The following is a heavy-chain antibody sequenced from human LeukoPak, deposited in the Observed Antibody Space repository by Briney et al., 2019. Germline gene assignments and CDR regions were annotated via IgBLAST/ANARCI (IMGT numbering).Heavy chain of an antibody. CDR2: ISAYNGNT. Sequence: ASVKVSCTASGYTFTSYGISWVRQAPGQGLEWMGWISAYNGNTNYAQKLQGRVTMTTDTSTSTAYMELRSLRSDDTAVYYCAREGSSFGVVPYYYYGMDVWGQGTTVTVSS. CDR3: AREGSSFGVVPYYYYGMDV. J-gene: IGHJ6*02. V-gene: IGHV1-18*01. D-gene: IGHD3-3*01. CDR1: GYTFTSYG.